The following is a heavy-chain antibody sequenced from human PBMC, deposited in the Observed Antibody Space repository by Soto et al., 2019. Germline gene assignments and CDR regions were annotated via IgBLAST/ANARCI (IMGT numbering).Heavy chain of an antibody. CDR3: VKVYYDSSGTQSGFDY. Sequence: EVQLVESGGGLVQPGGSLRLSCAASGFVFSSYSMNWVRQAPGKGLEWVSYISSTSSTIYYADSVKGRFTISRDNAKNSLYLQMNSLRDEDTAVYYCVKVYYDSSGTQSGFDYWGQGTLVTVSS. CDR1: GFVFSSYS. CDR2: ISSTSSTI. J-gene: IGHJ4*02. D-gene: IGHD3-22*01. V-gene: IGHV3-48*02.